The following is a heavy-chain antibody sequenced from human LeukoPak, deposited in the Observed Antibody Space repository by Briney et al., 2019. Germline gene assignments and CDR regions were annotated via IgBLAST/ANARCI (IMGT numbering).Heavy chain of an antibody. Sequence: SETLSLTCTVSGGSISSGDYYWSCIRQPPGKGLEWIGYIYYSGSTYYNPSLKSRVTISVDTSKNQFSLKLSSVTAADTAVYYCARLVATIYNWFDPWGQGTLVTVSS. CDR2: IYYSGST. J-gene: IGHJ5*02. CDR3: ARLVATIYNWFDP. V-gene: IGHV4-30-4*01. CDR1: GGSISSGDYY. D-gene: IGHD5-12*01.